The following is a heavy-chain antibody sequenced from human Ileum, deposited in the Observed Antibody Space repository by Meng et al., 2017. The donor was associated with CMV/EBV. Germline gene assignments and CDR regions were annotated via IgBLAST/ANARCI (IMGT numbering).Heavy chain of an antibody. D-gene: IGHD4/OR15-4a*01. CDR3: VRRVAGLGANFDF. CDR1: GGSINSNSYY. Sequence: QVQLQESGPGLVKPSETLSLTCTVSGGSINSNSYYWGWFRQPPGKGLEWIGSIYFSGSTYYNPSLKSRATISVDTSNNHFSLRLTSVTAADTAVYYCVRRVAGLGANFDFWGQGTLVTVSS. V-gene: IGHV4-39*02. CDR2: IYFSGST. J-gene: IGHJ4*02.